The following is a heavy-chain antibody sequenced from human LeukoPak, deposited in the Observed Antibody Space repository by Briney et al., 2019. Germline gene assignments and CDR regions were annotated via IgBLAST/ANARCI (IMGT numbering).Heavy chain of an antibody. CDR3: AKSSIWFGEWGYFDY. CDR2: INPNSGGT. Sequence: GASVKVSCKASGYTFTAYYMHWVRQAPGQGLEWMGWINPNSGGTVYAQNFQGRVTMTRDTSISTAYMELNRLRSDDTAVYYCAKSSIWFGEWGYFDYWGQGTLVTVSS. D-gene: IGHD3-10*01. J-gene: IGHJ4*02. V-gene: IGHV1-2*02. CDR1: GYTFTAYY.